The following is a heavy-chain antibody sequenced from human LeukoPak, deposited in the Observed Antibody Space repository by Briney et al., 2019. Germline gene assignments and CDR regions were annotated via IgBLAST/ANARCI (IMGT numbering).Heavy chain of an antibody. V-gene: IGHV3-66*01. CDR3: ARASLHSDYEFDY. CDR1: GFTVSSNY. J-gene: IGHJ4*02. D-gene: IGHD4-17*01. Sequence: GGSLRLSCAASGFTVSSNYMSWVRQAPGKGLEWVSVIYSGGSTYYADSVKGRFTISRDNSKNTLYLQMNSLRAEDTAVYYCARASLHSDYEFDYWGQGTLVTVSS. CDR2: IYSGGST.